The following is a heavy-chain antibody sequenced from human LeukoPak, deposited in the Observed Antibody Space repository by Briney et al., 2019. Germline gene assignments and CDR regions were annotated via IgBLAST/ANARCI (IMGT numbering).Heavy chain of an antibody. Sequence: GGSLRLSCAASGFTVSSNYMSWVRQAPGKGLEWVSAISGSGGSTYYADSVKGRFTISRDNSKNTLYLQMNSLRAEDTAVYYCAKDPWVFDYWGQGTLVTVSS. CDR3: AKDPWVFDY. CDR2: ISGSGGST. CDR1: GFTVSSNY. D-gene: IGHD1-26*01. V-gene: IGHV3-23*01. J-gene: IGHJ4*02.